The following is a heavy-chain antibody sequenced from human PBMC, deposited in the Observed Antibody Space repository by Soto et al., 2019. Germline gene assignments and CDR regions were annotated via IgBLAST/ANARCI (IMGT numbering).Heavy chain of an antibody. D-gene: IGHD1-1*01. CDR1: GDSVSSTSAA. Sequence: SQTLSLTCAISGDSVSSTSAAWEWIRQSPSRGLEWLGRTRYTSKWSYEYALSVKGRITVSPDTSKNHFSLQLDSVTPEDTAVYYCVRVDWNDAGSWGQGTLVTASS. J-gene: IGHJ5*02. V-gene: IGHV6-1*01. CDR3: VRVDWNDAGS. CDR2: TRYTSKWSY.